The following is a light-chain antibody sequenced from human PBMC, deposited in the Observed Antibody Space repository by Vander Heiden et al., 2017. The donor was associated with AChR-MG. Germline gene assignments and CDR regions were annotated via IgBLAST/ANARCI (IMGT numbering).Light chain of an antibody. Sequence: IQMTQSPSSLSASVGERITITCRASQSIGTYLNWYQQKTGKAPKVLIYAASNLQSGVPSRFVGSGSGTDFTLIITSLQPEEFATYYCQHSDSIPGWTFGQGTKVEMK. CDR2: AAS. CDR1: QSIGTY. J-gene: IGKJ1*01. V-gene: IGKV1-39*01. CDR3: QHSDSIPGWT.